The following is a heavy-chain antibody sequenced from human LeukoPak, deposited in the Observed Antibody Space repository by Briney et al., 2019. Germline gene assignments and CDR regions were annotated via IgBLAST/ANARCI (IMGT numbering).Heavy chain of an antibody. CDR1: GGSISSGDYY. D-gene: IGHD3-22*01. Sequence: PSETLSLTCTVSGGSISSGDYYWSWIRQPPGKGLEWIGYIYYSGSTYYNPSLRNRVTISVDTSKNQFSLKLSSVTAADTAVYYCARVNYYEEYFQHWGQGTLVTVSS. CDR2: IYYSGST. J-gene: IGHJ1*01. V-gene: IGHV4-30-4*01. CDR3: ARVNYYEEYFQH.